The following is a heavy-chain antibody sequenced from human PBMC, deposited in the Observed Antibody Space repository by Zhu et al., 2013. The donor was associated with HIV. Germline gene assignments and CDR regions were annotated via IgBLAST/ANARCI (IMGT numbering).Heavy chain of an antibody. J-gene: IGHJ3*02. V-gene: IGHV1-18*01. CDR2: ISAYNGNT. D-gene: IGHD5-12*01. Sequence: QVQLVQSGAEARKPGASVKVSCKASGYTFTSYGISWVRQAPGQGLEWMGWISAYNGNTNYAQKLQGRVTMTTDTSTSTAYMELRSLRSDDTAVYYCARDESGYDYEDAFDIWGQGTMVTVSS. CDR3: ARDESGYDYEDAFDI. CDR1: GYTFTSYG.